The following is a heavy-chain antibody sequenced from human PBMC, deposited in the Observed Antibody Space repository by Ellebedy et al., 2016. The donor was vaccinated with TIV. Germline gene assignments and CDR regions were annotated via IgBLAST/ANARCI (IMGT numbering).Heavy chain of an antibody. CDR3: ARDRIQLFDY. CDR1: GFTLSDHH. J-gene: IGHJ4*02. Sequence: GESLKISCAASGFTLSDHHMDWVRQAPGKGLEWVSSISSSSSYIYYADSVKGRFTISRDNAKNSLYLQMNSLRAEDTAVYYCARDRIQLFDYWGQGTLVTVSS. CDR2: ISSSSSYI. V-gene: IGHV3-21*01. D-gene: IGHD5-18*01.